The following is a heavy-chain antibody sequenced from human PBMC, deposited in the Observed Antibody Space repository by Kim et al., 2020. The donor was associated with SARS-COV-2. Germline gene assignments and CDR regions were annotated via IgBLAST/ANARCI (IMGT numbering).Heavy chain of an antibody. D-gene: IGHD2-21*02. CDR2: WYN. CDR3: ARGGVTFEY. V-gene: IGHV6-1*01. J-gene: IGHJ4*02. Sequence: WYNDYAVSVKNRITINPDTSKNQFSLQLNSVTPEDTAVYYCARGGVTFEYWGQGTLVTVSS.